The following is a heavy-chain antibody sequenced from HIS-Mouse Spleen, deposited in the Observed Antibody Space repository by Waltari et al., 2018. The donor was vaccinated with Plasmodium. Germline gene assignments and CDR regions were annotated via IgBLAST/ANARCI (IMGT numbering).Heavy chain of an antibody. V-gene: IGHV4-39*07. CDR3: ARDRITGTSYFDY. Sequence: QLQLQESGPGLVKPSETLSLTCTVSGGSISSSSYYWGWIRQPPGKGLEWIGSIYYSGRTYYNPSLKSRVTKSGDTSKNQFSLKLSSVTAADTAVYYCARDRITGTSYFDYWGQGTLVTVSS. CDR2: IYYSGRT. J-gene: IGHJ4*02. CDR1: GGSISSSSYY. D-gene: IGHD1-7*01.